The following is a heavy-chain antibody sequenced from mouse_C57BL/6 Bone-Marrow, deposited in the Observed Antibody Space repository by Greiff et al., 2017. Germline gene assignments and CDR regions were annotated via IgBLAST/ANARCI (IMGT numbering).Heavy chain of an antibody. CDR1: GYTFTSYW. Sequence: VQLQQPGAELVKPGASVKLSCKASGYTFTSYWMHWVKQRPGQGLEWIGMIHPNSGSTNYNEKFKSKATLTVAKSSSTAYMQLSSLTSEDSAVYYCARPLSGSSLYYAMDYWGQGTSVTVSS. CDR2: IHPNSGST. J-gene: IGHJ4*01. V-gene: IGHV1-64*01. D-gene: IGHD1-1*01. CDR3: ARPLSGSSLYYAMDY.